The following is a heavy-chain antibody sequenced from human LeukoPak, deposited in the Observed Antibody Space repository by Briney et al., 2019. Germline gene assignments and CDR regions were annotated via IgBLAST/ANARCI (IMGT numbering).Heavy chain of an antibody. CDR3: AKDLGEMATHPGDY. CDR1: GFTFSKYA. D-gene: IGHD5-24*01. Sequence: PGGSLRLSCAASGFTFSKYAMTWVRQAPGKGLEWISAIYGSGANTCYADSVKGRFTISRDNSKNTVYLQMNSLRVEDTAVYYCAKDLGEMATHPGDYWGQGTLVTVSS. J-gene: IGHJ4*02. CDR2: IYGSGANT. V-gene: IGHV3-23*01.